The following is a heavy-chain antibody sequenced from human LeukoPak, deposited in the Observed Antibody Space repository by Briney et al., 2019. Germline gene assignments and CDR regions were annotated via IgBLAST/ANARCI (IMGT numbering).Heavy chain of an antibody. Sequence: ASVKVSCTASGYTFTGYYMYWVRQAPGQGLEWMGWINPNSGAIHYAQKFQGRVTMTRDTSIRTAYMELSRLTSDDTAVYYCATDDSSGFYLGAVNYWGQGTRVTVSS. V-gene: IGHV1-2*02. CDR3: ATDDSSGFYLGAVNY. J-gene: IGHJ4*02. D-gene: IGHD3-22*01. CDR1: GYTFTGYY. CDR2: INPNSGAI.